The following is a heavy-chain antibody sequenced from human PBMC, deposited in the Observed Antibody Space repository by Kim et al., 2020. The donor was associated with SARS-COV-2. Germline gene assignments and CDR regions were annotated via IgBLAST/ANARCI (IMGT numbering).Heavy chain of an antibody. Sequence: GGSLRLSCAASGFTFSNSWMTWVRQVPGKGLEWVGLITRRIDGETTSYAAPVKGRFIISRDDSKNTLFLQINSLKTEDTAIYYCISGVGVSDLDYWGQGTLLTVSS. CDR2: ITRRIDGETT. CDR1: GFTFSNSW. CDR3: ISGVGVSDLDY. D-gene: IGHD3-16*01. V-gene: IGHV3-15*01. J-gene: IGHJ4*02.